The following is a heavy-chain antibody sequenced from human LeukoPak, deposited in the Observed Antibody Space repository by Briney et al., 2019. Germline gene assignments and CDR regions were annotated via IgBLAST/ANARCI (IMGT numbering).Heavy chain of an antibody. Sequence: GGSLRLSCAAAGLTFSGHWMSWVRQAPGKGLEWVATIKGGGSAKFYVDSVRGRFTISRDDAENLLQLQMNSLRDEDTAVYYCAKDVLEKWGQGTLVSVSS. CDR2: IKGGGSAK. CDR1: GLTFSGHW. V-gene: IGHV3-7*01. CDR3: AKDVLEK. J-gene: IGHJ4*02.